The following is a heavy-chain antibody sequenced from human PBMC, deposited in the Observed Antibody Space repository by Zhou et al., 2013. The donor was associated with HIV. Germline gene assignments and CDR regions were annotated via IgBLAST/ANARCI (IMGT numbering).Heavy chain of an antibody. J-gene: IGHJ3*02. CDR2: IIPILGIA. V-gene: IGHV1-69*04. Sequence: QVQLVQSGAEVKKPGSSVKVSCKASGGTFSSYAISWVRQAPGQGLEWMGRIIPILGIANYAQKFQGRVTITADKSTSTAYMELSSLRSEDTAVYYCAMVVEEFRANAFDIWGQGTMVTVSS. CDR1: GGTFSSYA. CDR3: AMVVEEFRANAFDI. D-gene: IGHD2-15*01.